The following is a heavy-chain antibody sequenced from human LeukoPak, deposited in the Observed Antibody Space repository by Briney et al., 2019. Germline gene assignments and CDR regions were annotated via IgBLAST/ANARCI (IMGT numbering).Heavy chain of an antibody. CDR1: RFTFRNYG. V-gene: IGHV3-7*01. CDR2: INQDGSER. D-gene: IGHD3-16*02. CDR3: ARAHHRRVYDYVWGSYPY. J-gene: IGHJ4*02. Sequence: GVLRLSCAASRFTFRNYGMTWVRRAPGKGLEWVANINQDGSERYYADSVKGRFTISRDNAKNSLYLQMNSLRAEDTAVYYCARAHHRRVYDYVWGSYPYWGQGTLVTVSS.